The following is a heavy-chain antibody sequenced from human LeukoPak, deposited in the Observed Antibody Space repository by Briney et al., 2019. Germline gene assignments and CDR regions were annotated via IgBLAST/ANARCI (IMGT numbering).Heavy chain of an antibody. D-gene: IGHD3-22*01. Sequence: PSETLSLTCTVSGGSISSYYWSWIRQPPGKGLEWIGYIYYSGSTNYNPSLKSQVTISVDTFKNQFSLKLSSVTAADTAVYYCARRGGSTYYYDSSGYYLGGYYFDYWGQGTLVTVSS. CDR1: GGSISSYY. V-gene: IGHV4-59*08. CDR2: IYYSGST. CDR3: ARRGGSTYYYDSSGYYLGGYYFDY. J-gene: IGHJ4*02.